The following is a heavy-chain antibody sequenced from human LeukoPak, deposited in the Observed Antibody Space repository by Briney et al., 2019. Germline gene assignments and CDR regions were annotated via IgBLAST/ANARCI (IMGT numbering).Heavy chain of an antibody. CDR1: GFTFSTYA. CDR3: ARGPTRGSWPGEADY. D-gene: IGHD7-27*01. J-gene: IGHJ4*02. V-gene: IGHV3-30-3*01. Sequence: GGSLRLSCAASGFTFSTYAMIWVRKAPGQGLASLAVISYGGSNKYYADSVTGRFTISRDNSKNTLYLQMSSLSTEDTALYYCARGPTRGSWPGEADYWGRGTLVTVSS. CDR2: ISYGGSNK.